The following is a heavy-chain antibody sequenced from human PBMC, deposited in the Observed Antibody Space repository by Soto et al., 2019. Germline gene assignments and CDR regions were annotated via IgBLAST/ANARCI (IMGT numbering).Heavy chain of an antibody. D-gene: IGHD2-15*01. J-gene: IGHJ4*02. CDR1: GGSISSYY. CDR2: MYYSGST. Sequence: QVQLQESGPGLVKPSETLSLTCTVSGGSISSYYCSWIRQPPGKGLEWIGYMYYSGSTNYNPSLKSRVTISVDTSKNQFSLKLSSVTAADTAVYYCARAGAATLSDYWGQGTLVIVSS. V-gene: IGHV4-59*01. CDR3: ARAGAATLSDY.